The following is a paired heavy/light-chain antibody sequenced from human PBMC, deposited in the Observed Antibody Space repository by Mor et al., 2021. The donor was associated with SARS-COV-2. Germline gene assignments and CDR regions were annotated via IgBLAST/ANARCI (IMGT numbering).Light chain of an antibody. CDR2: LGS. J-gene: IGKJ2*01. V-gene: IGKV2-28*01. CDR3: MQTLQTPYA. Sequence: DIVMTQSPLSLPVTPGEPASISCRSSQSLLHTNGYNYVDWLLQKPGQSPQLLIFLGSNRASGVPDRFSGSGSGTEFTLRISRVEAEDVGVYYCMQTLQTPYAFGQGTKLEIK. CDR1: QSLLHTNGYNY.
Heavy chain of an antibody. CDR2: VNPSGGMT. J-gene: IGHJ6*03. CDR1: GPTFTTYF. Sequence: QVQLVQSGTEVKKPGASVKVSCKASGPTFTTYFLHWVRQAPGQGLEWVGVVNPSGGMTTYAQKFQGRVAMTSDTSTRTFYLELSSLRSEDTAVYYCRWVVPPNPRHFSYMDVWGRGTTVTASS. CDR3: RWVVPPNPRHFSYMDV. D-gene: IGHD2-15*01. V-gene: IGHV1-46*01.